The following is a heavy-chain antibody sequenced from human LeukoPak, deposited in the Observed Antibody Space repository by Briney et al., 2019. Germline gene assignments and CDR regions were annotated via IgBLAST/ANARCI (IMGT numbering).Heavy chain of an antibody. J-gene: IGHJ4*02. CDR3: LGLYDFWTDY. CDR1: GFTFSSYG. CDR2: ISYDGSNK. Sequence: GGSLRLSCAASGFTFSSYGMHWVRQAPGKGLEWVAVISYDGSNKYYADSVKGRFTISRDNSKNTLYLQMNSLGAEDTAVYYCLGLYDFWTDYWGQGTLVTVSS. D-gene: IGHD3-3*01. V-gene: IGHV3-30*03.